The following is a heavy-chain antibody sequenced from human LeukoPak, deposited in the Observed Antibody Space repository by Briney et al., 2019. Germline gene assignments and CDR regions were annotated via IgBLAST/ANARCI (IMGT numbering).Heavy chain of an antibody. Sequence: TGGSLRLSCAASGFTFSTYWMTWVRQAPGKGLEWVANIKEDGSREYYVDSVKGRFTISRDNAKNSLYLQMDSLTAEDTAVHYCARDSPGYGAYVSWGQGTLVSVSS. D-gene: IGHD5-12*01. V-gene: IGHV3-7*01. CDR3: ARDSPGYGAYVS. J-gene: IGHJ1*01. CDR1: GFTFSTYW. CDR2: IKEDGSRE.